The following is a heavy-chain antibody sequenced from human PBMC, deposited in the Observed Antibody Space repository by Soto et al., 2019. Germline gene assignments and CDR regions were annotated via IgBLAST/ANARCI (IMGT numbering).Heavy chain of an antibody. CDR1: GGSVNSGNYY. J-gene: IGHJ3*02. D-gene: IGHD1-1*01. CDR2: MSHSGGT. V-gene: IGHV4-34*01. CDR3: ARVERGTATTVVDAFDI. Sequence: QVQLQQWGAGLLKPSETLSLTCAVFGGSVNSGNYYWSWIRQPPGKGLEWIGEMSHSGGTHFNPSLKSLVTISVDTSKNQFALKMSAVTAADTAVYYCARVERGTATTVVDAFDIWGPGTMVTVSS.